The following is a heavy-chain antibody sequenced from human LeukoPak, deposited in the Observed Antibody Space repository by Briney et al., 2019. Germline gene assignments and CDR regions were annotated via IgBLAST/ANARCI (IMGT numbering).Heavy chain of an antibody. Sequence: GESLKISCKGSGYSFTTYWIGWVRQMPGKGLEWMGIIYPGDSDTRYSPSFQGQVTISADKSISTAYLQWSSLKASDTAMYYCARLIFRYYGSGSSHFSLHYFDYWGQGTLVTVSS. J-gene: IGHJ4*02. CDR1: GYSFTTYW. CDR2: IYPGDSDT. CDR3: ARLIFRYYGSGSSHFSLHYFDY. V-gene: IGHV5-51*01. D-gene: IGHD3-10*01.